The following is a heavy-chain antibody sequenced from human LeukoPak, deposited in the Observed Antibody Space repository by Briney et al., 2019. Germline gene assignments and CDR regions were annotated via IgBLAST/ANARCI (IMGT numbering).Heavy chain of an antibody. V-gene: IGHV1-69*01. J-gene: IGHJ4*02. D-gene: IGHD3-22*01. CDR2: IIPIFGTA. CDR3: ASIGSSAYIPFDY. CDR1: GGTFTSYA. Sequence: SVKVSCKASGGTFTSYAISWVRQAPGQGVEWMGGIIPIFGTANYAQKFQGRVTITADESTSTAYMELSSLRSEDTGVYYCASIGSSAYIPFDYWGQGTLVTVSS.